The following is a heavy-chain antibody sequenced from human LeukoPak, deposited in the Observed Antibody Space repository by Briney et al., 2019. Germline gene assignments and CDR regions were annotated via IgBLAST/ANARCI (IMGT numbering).Heavy chain of an antibody. Sequence: SETLSLICTVSGVSISSYYWSWIRQPPGKGLEWIGYIYYSGSTNYNPSLKSRVTISVDTSKNQFSLKLSSVTAADTAVYYCARDRYGSGTYLDYWGQGTLVTVSS. J-gene: IGHJ4*02. D-gene: IGHD3-10*01. CDR1: GVSISSYY. CDR3: ARDRYGSGTYLDY. CDR2: IYYSGST. V-gene: IGHV4-59*01.